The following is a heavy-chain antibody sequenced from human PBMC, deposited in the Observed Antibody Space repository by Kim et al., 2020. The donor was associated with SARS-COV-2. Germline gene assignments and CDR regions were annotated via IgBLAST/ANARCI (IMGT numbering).Heavy chain of an antibody. V-gene: IGHV3-48*03. J-gene: IGHJ3*02. Sequence: YYADSVKGRFTISRDNAKNSLYLQMNSLRAEDTAVYYCARGIYDSYAFDIWGQGTMVTVSS. D-gene: IGHD5-12*01. CDR3: ARGIYDSYAFDI.